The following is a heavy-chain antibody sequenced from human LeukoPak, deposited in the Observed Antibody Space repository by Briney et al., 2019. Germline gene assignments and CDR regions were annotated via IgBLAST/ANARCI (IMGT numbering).Heavy chain of an antibody. V-gene: IGHV3-53*01. D-gene: IGHD3-10*01. J-gene: IGHJ4*02. CDR2: IYSGGDT. CDR1: GFTVSNNY. CDR3: AQGKGPGY. Sequence: PGGSLRLSCVVSGFTVSNNYMIWVRQAAGKGLEWVSVIYSGGDTYYADSVKGRFTISRDNSKNTLSLQMNSLRDEDTAVYYCAQGKGPGYWGQGTLVIVSS.